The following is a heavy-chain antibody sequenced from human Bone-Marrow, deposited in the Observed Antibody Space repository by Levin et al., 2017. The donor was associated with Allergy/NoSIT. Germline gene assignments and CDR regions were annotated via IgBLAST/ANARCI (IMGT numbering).Heavy chain of an antibody. D-gene: IGHD3-22*01. CDR1: GGSIRSHY. J-gene: IGHJ2*01. V-gene: IGHV4-59*11. Sequence: PSETLSLICRVSGGSIRSHYWSWIRQPPGKGLEWIGYFYYSGTTNYNPSLKSRVTMSLDRSRNQFSLNLTSVTAADTAVYYCATDSYYESSGYYSYWNFDLWSRGTQVTVSS. CDR3: ATDSYYESSGYYSYWNFDL. CDR2: FYYSGTT.